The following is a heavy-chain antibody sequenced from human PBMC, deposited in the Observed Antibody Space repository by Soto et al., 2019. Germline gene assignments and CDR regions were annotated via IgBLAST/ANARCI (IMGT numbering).Heavy chain of an antibody. D-gene: IGHD5-18*01. V-gene: IGHV1-2*04. Sequence: ASVKVSCKASGYTFTGYYMHWVRQAPGQGLEWMGWINPNSGGTNYAQKFQGWVTMTRDTSISTAYMELSRLRSDDTAVYYCARAALDTAMVMDYFDYWGQGTLVTVSS. CDR3: ARAALDTAMVMDYFDY. CDR1: GYTFTGYY. CDR2: INPNSGGT. J-gene: IGHJ4*02.